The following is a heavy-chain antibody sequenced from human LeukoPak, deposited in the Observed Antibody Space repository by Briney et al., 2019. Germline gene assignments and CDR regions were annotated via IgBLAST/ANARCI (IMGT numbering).Heavy chain of an antibody. V-gene: IGHV3-23*01. Sequence: GGSLRLSCAASGFTFSSYAMSWVRQAPGKGLEWVSAISGIGGSTYYADSVKGRFTLSRDNSKNPLYLQTNSLRAGHTAVYYCAKDYSSGWRENWFGPWGQGTLVTVSS. CDR3: AKDYSSGWRENWFGP. CDR1: GFTFSSYA. J-gene: IGHJ5*02. D-gene: IGHD6-19*01. CDR2: ISGIGGST.